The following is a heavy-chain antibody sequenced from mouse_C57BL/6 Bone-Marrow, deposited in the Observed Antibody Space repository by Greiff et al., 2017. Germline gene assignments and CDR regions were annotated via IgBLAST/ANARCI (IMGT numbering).Heavy chain of an antibody. D-gene: IGHD1-1*01. CDR2: IYPGDGDT. CDR3: ARHRYYGSIYAMDY. CDR1: GYAFSSYW. J-gene: IGHJ4*01. Sequence: VQLQQSGAELVKPGASVKISCKASGYAFSSYWMNWVKQRPGKGLEWIGQIYPGDGDTNYNGKFKGKATLTADKSSSTAYMQLSSLTSEDSAVYFCARHRYYGSIYAMDYWGQGTSVTVSS. V-gene: IGHV1-80*01.